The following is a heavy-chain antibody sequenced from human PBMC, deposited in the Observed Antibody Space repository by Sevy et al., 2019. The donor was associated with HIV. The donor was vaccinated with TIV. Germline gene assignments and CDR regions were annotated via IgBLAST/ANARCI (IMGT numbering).Heavy chain of an antibody. J-gene: IGHJ6*02. CDR3: AKESTNRYYDFWSGYTNYYGMDV. CDR2: ISYDGSNK. Sequence: GGSLRLSCAASGFTFSSYGMHWVRQAPGKGLEGVAVISYDGSNKYYADSVKGRFTISRDNSKNTLYLQMNSLRAEDTAVYYCAKESTNRYYDFWSGYTNYYGMDVWGQGTTVTVSS. D-gene: IGHD3-3*01. CDR1: GFTFSSYG. V-gene: IGHV3-30*18.